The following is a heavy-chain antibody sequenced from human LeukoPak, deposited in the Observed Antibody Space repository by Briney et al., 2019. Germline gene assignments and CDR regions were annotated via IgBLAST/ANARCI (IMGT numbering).Heavy chain of an antibody. CDR2: INPNSGGT. D-gene: IGHD3-10*01. CDR1: GYTFTGYY. Sequence: ASVKVSCKASGYTFTGYYMHWVRQAPGQGLEWMGWINPNSGGTDYAQKFQGRVTMTRNTSISTAYMELSSLRSEDTAVYYCARGRGGSSWGQGTLVTVSS. CDR3: ARGRGGSS. J-gene: IGHJ4*02. V-gene: IGHV1-2*02.